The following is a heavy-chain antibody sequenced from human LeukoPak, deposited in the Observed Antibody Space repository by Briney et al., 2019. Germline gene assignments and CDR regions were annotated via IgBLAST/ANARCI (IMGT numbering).Heavy chain of an antibody. Sequence: PSETLSLTCTVSGGSISSGSYCWSWVRQPAGKGLEWIGRIYTSGSTNYNPSRNSRVTISVDKSKTQFSLKLSSVTAADTAVYCWARDFYQIWGQGTLVTVSS. D-gene: IGHD3-16*02. CDR1: GGSISSGSYC. CDR2: IYTSGST. V-gene: IGHV4-61*02. J-gene: IGHJ4*02. CDR3: ARDFYQI.